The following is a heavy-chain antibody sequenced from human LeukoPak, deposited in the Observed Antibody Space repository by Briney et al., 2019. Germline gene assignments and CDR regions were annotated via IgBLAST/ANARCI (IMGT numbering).Heavy chain of an antibody. D-gene: IGHD3-22*01. V-gene: IGHV3-21*01. Sequence: GGSLRLSCAASGFTFSSYSMNWVRQAPGKGLEWVSYISSSSTYRYYADSVKGRFTISRDNAKNSLYLQMNSLRAEDTAVYYCAKGPGYSDSSGFNDFDYWGQGTLVTVSS. CDR1: GFTFSSYS. J-gene: IGHJ4*02. CDR3: AKGPGYSDSSGFNDFDY. CDR2: ISSSSTYR.